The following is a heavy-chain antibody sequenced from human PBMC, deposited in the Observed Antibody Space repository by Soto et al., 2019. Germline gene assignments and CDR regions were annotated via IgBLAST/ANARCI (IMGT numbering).Heavy chain of an antibody. D-gene: IGHD6-19*01. Sequence: GGSLRLSCAASGFTFSSYWMSWVRQAPGKGLEWVANIKQDGSEKYYVDSVKGRFTISRDNAKNSLYLQMSSLRAEDTAVYYCARDIAVAANWFDPWGQGTLVTVSS. V-gene: IGHV3-7*01. J-gene: IGHJ5*02. CDR2: IKQDGSEK. CDR1: GFTFSSYW. CDR3: ARDIAVAANWFDP.